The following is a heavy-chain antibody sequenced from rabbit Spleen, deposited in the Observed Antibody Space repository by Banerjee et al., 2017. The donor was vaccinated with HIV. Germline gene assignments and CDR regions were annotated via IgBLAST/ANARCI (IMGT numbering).Heavy chain of an antibody. J-gene: IGHJ4*01. V-gene: IGHV1S47*01. CDR2: IGTAEGST. CDR1: GFDFSSYG. CDR3: VREVAGKFNL. D-gene: IGHD4-1*01. Sequence: LVESGGGLVQPGGSLKLTCKASGFDFSSYGVSWVRQAPGKGLEWIGIIGTAEGSTYYASWVNGRFTISSDNAQNTVFLQMTSLTAADTATYFCVREVAGKFNLWGQGTLVTVS.